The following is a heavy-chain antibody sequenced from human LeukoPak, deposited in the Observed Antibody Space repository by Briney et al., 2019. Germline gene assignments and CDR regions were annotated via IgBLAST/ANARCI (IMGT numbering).Heavy chain of an antibody. CDR1: GFTFSSYW. D-gene: IGHD3-10*01. J-gene: IGHJ4*02. V-gene: IGHV3-7*03. Sequence: TGGSLRLSCAASGFTFSSYWMYWVRQAPGNGLEWVANIKQDGSEKYYVDSVKGRFTISRDNAKNSLYLQMNSLRAEDTAVCYCVSLQFDCWGQGTLVTVSS. CDR3: VSLQFDC. CDR2: IKQDGSEK.